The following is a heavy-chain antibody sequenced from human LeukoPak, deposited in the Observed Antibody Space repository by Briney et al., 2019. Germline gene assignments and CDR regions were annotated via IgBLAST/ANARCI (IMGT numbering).Heavy chain of an antibody. J-gene: IGHJ4*02. CDR2: IKQDGSEK. V-gene: IGHV3-7*01. D-gene: IGHD3-3*01. Sequence: GGSLRLSCAASGFTFSSYWMSWVRQAPGKGLEWVANIKQDGSEKYYVDSVKGRFTISRDNAKNSLYLQMNSLRAEDTAVYYCARESEADFWSGYYKVIANYPLDYWGQGTLVTVSS. CDR1: GFTFSSYW. CDR3: ARESEADFWSGYYKVIANYPLDY.